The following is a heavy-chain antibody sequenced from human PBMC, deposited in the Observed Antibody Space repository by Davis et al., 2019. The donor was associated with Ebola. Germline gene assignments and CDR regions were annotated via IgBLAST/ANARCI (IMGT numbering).Heavy chain of an antibody. J-gene: IGHJ6*02. V-gene: IGHV3-7*01. CDR2: IRPDGSEE. Sequence: GESLKISCAASGFTFSNYWMSWVRQAPGKGLEWVANIRPDGSEEQYVDSLKGRITISRDNAKNSLYLQMNSLRDEDTSVYYCARDRGWNWNYYYGMDVWGQGTTVTVSS. CDR1: GFTFSNYW. CDR3: ARDRGWNWNYYYGMDV. D-gene: IGHD1-7*01.